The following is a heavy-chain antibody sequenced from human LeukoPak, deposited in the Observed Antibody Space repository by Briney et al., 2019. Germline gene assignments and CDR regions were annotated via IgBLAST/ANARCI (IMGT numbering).Heavy chain of an antibody. V-gene: IGHV3-23*01. J-gene: IGHJ4*02. Sequence: GGSLRLSCAASGFTFSTYAMSWVRQAPGKGLEWVSLIGGSDGRTRYADSVKGRFTISRDNAKNPLYLQMNSLRAEDTALYYCAKDVAVAGYFDYWGQGTLVTVSS. D-gene: IGHD6-19*01. CDR3: AKDVAVAGYFDY. CDR1: GFTFSTYA. CDR2: IGGSDGRT.